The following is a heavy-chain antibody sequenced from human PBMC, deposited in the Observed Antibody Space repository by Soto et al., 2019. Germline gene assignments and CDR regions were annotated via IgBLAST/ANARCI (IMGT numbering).Heavy chain of an antibody. V-gene: IGHV3-21*01. D-gene: IGHD3-16*02. CDR3: ARVLDYDYVWGSYPLNWFDP. J-gene: IGHJ5*02. CDR2: ISSSSSYI. Sequence: GGSLRLSCAASGFTFSSYWMHWVRQAPGRGLVWVSSISSSSSYIYYADSVKGRFTISRDNAKNSLYLQMNSLRAEDTAVYYCARVLDYDYVWGSYPLNWFDPWGQGTLVTVSS. CDR1: GFTFSSYW.